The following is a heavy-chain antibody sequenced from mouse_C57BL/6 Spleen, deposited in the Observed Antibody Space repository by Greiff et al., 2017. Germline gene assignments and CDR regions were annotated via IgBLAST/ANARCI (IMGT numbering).Heavy chain of an antibody. J-gene: IGHJ4*01. Sequence: QVTLKESGPGILQPSQTLSLTCSFSGFSLSTFGMGVGWIRQPSGKGLVWLAHIWWDDDKYYNPALKSRLTISKDTAKNQVFLKIANVDTEDTAAYYCARVGDDGYMDYWGQGTSVTVSS. CDR3: ARVGDDGYMDY. CDR1: GFSLSTFGMG. D-gene: IGHD2-3*01. CDR2: IWWDDDK. V-gene: IGHV8-8*01.